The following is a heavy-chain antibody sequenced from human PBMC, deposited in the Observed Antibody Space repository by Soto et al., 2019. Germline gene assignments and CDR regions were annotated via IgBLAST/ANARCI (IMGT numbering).Heavy chain of an antibody. V-gene: IGHV3-33*01. CDR1: GFTFSSYG. CDR3: ARGPISRGMDV. J-gene: IGHJ6*02. CDR2: IWYDGSNK. Sequence: QVQLVESGGGVVQPGRSLRLSCAASGFTFSSYGMHWVRQAPGKGLEWVAVIWYDGSNKYYADSVKGRFTISRDNSKNTLYLQMNSLRAEDTAVYYCARGPISRGMDVWGQVTTVTVSS.